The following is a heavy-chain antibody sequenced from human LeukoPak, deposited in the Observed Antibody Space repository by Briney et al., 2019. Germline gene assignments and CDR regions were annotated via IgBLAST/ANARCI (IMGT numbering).Heavy chain of an antibody. J-gene: IGHJ4*02. CDR3: ARDESYSYGHDY. CDR1: GFTFSSYS. CDR2: ISSSSYI. D-gene: IGHD5-18*01. Sequence: GGSLRLSCAASGFTFSSYSMNWVRQAPGKGLEWVSSISSSSYIYYADSVKGRFTISRDNAKNSLYLQMNSLIAEDTAVYYCARDESYSYGHDYWGQGTLVTVSS. V-gene: IGHV3-21*01.